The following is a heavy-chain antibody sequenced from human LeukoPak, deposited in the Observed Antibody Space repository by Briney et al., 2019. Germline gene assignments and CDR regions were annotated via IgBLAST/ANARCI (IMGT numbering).Heavy chain of an antibody. D-gene: IGHD2-15*01. Sequence: PGESLRLSCAASGFTFSDYVMIWVRQAPGKGLGWVSGITASGDRTFYGDSVRGRFTMSRDNSKNTVYLQMNSLRVDDTAVYYCARRDIVVVVSASDYWGQGTLVTVSS. V-gene: IGHV3-23*01. CDR1: GFTFSDYV. CDR2: ITASGDRT. J-gene: IGHJ4*02. CDR3: ARRDIVVVVSASDY.